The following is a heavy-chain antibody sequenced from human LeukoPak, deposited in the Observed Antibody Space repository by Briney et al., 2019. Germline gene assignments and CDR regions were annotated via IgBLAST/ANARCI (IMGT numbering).Heavy chain of an antibody. J-gene: IGHJ4*02. Sequence: SETLSLTCTVSGGSISGYYWSWIRQPPGKGLEWIGEINHSGSTNYNPSLKSRVTISVDTSKNQFSLKLSSVTAADTAVYYCAGVGDWGQGTLVTVSS. D-gene: IGHD3-16*01. CDR2: INHSGST. CDR1: GGSISGYY. CDR3: AGVGD. V-gene: IGHV4-34*01.